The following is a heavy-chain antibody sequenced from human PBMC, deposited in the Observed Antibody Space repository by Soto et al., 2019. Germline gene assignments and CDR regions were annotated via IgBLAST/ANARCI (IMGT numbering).Heavy chain of an antibody. CDR3: ARDPIEYSSSSFPNWFDP. J-gene: IGHJ5*02. D-gene: IGHD6-6*01. CDR2: INAGNGNT. CDR1: GYTFTSYA. V-gene: IGHV1-3*01. Sequence: QVQLVQSGAEVKKPGASVKVSCKASGYTFTSYAMHWVRQAPGQRLEWKGWINAGNGNTKYSQKFQGRVTITRDTSASTAYMELSSLRSEDTAVYYCARDPIEYSSSSFPNWFDPWGQGTLVTVSS.